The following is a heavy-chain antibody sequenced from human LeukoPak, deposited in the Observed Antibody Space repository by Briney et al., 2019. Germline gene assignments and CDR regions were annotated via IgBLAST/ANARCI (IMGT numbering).Heavy chain of an antibody. CDR3: ARFDGDHLRYANWFDP. CDR2: ISAYNGNT. Sequence: ASVKVSCKASGYTFTSYGISWVRQAPGQGLEWMRWISAYNGNTNYAQKLQGRVTMTTDTSTSTAYMELKSLRSDDTAVYYCARFDGDHLRYANWFDPWGQGTLVTVSS. CDR1: GYTFTSYG. V-gene: IGHV1-18*01. D-gene: IGHD2-2*01. J-gene: IGHJ5*02.